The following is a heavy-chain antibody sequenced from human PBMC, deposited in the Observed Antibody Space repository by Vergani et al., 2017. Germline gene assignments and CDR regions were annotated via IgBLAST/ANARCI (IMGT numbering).Heavy chain of an antibody. J-gene: IGHJ5*02. CDR1: GFTFNEYW. CDR2: MNGDGDTI. D-gene: IGHD3/OR15-3a*01. Sequence: EVELVESGGGLVQPGGSLRLSCAASGFTFNEYWMHWARQVPGKGLVWVSGMNGDGDTISYADSVKGRFTISRDNAKNTLFLQMNSLRAEDTAVYYCARAREFRFGLVWETWFDPLGQGSLVTVSS. CDR3: ARAREFRFGLVWETWFDP. V-gene: IGHV3-74*01.